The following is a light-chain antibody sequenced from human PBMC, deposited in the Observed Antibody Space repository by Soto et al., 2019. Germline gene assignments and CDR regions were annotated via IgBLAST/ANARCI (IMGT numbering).Light chain of an antibody. V-gene: IGKV3-20*01. Sequence: EIVLTQSPGTLSLSPRERATLSCRSSQSVSSSYLAWYQQKHGQAPRLLIYDVSSRATGIPDRFSGSGSGTDFTLTISRLEPEDFAVYYCQQYGSSPTFGQGNKVEIK. J-gene: IGKJ1*01. CDR1: QSVSSSY. CDR3: QQYGSSPT. CDR2: DVS.